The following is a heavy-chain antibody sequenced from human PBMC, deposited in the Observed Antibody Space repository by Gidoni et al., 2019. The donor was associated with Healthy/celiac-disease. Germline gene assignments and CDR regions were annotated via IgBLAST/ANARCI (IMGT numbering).Heavy chain of an antibody. CDR2: ISSSSSYI. Sequence: EVQLVESGGGLVKPGGSLRLSCAASGFTFSSYSMNWVRQAPGKGLEWVSSISSSSSYIYYADSVKGRFTISRDNAKNSLYLQMNSLRAEDTAVYYCARDYRGYCSSTSCYPGFDAFDIWGQGTMVTVSS. V-gene: IGHV3-21*01. D-gene: IGHD2-2*01. CDR3: ARDYRGYCSSTSCYPGFDAFDI. J-gene: IGHJ3*02. CDR1: GFTFSSYS.